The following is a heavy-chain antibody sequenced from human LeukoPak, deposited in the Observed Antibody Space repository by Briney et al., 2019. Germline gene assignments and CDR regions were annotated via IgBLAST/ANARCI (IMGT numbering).Heavy chain of an antibody. CDR2: INPKSGDT. CDR3: ACVVRGAFDI. J-gene: IGHJ3*02. D-gene: IGHD2-21*01. CDR1: GYTFTGFY. V-gene: IGHV1-2*02. Sequence: ASVKVSCKAYGYTFTGFYIHWIRQAPGQGLEWMGWINPKSGDTNYAQKFLGRVTVTRDTSVSTAYMELSRLKSDDTAVYYCACVVRGAFDIWGQGTLVTVSS.